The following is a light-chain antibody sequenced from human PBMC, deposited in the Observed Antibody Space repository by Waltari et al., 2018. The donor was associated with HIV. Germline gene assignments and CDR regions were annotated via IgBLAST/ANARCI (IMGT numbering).Light chain of an antibody. CDR3: AAWDDSLTVSYV. Sequence: QSVLTQPPSVSGTPGQRVTISCSGSSSDIGSKSVNWYQKFPGTAPKRLIYSDNQRPSGVPDRFSGSKSGTSASLAIGGLQAEDEADYFCAAWDDSLTVSYVFGTGTKVTVL. J-gene: IGLJ1*01. CDR2: SDN. V-gene: IGLV1-44*01. CDR1: SSDIGSKS.